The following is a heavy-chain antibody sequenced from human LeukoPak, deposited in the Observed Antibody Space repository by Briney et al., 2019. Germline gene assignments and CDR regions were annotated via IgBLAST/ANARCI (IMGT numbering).Heavy chain of an antibody. CDR2: ISGSGGST. J-gene: IGHJ3*02. D-gene: IGHD3-3*01. V-gene: IGHV3-23*01. Sequence: GGSLRLSCAASGFTFSSYAMSWVRQAPGKGLEWVSAISGSGGSTYYADSVKGRFTISRDNSKNTLYLQMNSLRAEDTAVYYCARAVLYDFWSGYWSDAFDIWGQGTMVTVSS. CDR3: ARAVLYDFWSGYWSDAFDI. CDR1: GFTFSSYA.